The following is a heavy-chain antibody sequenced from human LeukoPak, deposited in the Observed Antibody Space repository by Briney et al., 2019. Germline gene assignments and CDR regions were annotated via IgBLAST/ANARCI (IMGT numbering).Heavy chain of an antibody. CDR3: ARETSIVVVTFDAFDI. Sequence: GGSLRLSCAASGFSFSDYNMNWVRQAPGKGLEWVSYISSSGSTIYYADSVKGRFTISRDNAKNSLYLQMNSPRAEDTAVYYCARETSIVVVTFDAFDIWGQGTMVTVSS. CDR1: GFSFSDYN. J-gene: IGHJ3*02. V-gene: IGHV3-48*04. D-gene: IGHD2-21*02. CDR2: ISSSGSTI.